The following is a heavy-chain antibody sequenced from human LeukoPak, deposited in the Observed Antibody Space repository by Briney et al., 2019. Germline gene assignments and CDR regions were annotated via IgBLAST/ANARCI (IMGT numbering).Heavy chain of an antibody. CDR2: IVVGSGNT. V-gene: IGHV1-58*02. J-gene: IGHJ4*02. CDR3: ATLVAVAGEDYFDY. Sequence: SVKVSYKASGFTFTSSAMQWVRQARGQRLEWIGWIVVGSGNTNYAQKFQERVTITRDMSTSTAYMELSSLRSEDTAVYYCATLVAVAGEDYFDYWGQGTLVTVSS. D-gene: IGHD6-19*01. CDR1: GFTFTSSA.